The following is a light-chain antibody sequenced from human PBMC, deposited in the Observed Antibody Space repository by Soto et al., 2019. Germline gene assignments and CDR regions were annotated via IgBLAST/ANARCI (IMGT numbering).Light chain of an antibody. CDR1: QSVSSSY. V-gene: IGKV3-20*01. CDR2: GAS. J-gene: IGKJ2*01. Sequence: EIVLTQSPGTLSLSPGERATLSCRASQSVSSSYLAWYQQKPGQAPRLLIYGASSRATGIPDRFSGSGSGTDFTLTISRLEPEDFAVYYCQQYGSSPPPPPRNVMYTFGQGTKLEIK. CDR3: QQYGSSPPPPPRNVMYT.